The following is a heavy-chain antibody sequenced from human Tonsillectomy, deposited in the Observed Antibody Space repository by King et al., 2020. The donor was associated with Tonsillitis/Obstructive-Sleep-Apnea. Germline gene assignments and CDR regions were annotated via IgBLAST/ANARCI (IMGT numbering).Heavy chain of an antibody. J-gene: IGHJ6*03. D-gene: IGHD3-10*01. CDR2: IFYRGHF. Sequence: VQLQESGPGLVKPPQPLSLTCTGFGDSISSGGYYWAWIRQRPGKGLEWIGYIFYRGHFHCNPSLKSRVNISVDTSKNEFSLRLSSVTAADTAIYYCARLLKGVHGPYNYYYMDVWGKGTTVTVSS. CDR3: ARLLKGVHGPYNYYYMDV. CDR1: GDSISSGGYY. V-gene: IGHV4-31*03.